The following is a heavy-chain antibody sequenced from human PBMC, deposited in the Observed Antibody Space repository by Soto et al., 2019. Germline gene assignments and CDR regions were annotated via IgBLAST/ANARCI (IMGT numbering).Heavy chain of an antibody. CDR3: ARSGYSYGPNPLLY. Sequence: QVQLQESGPGLVKPSQTLSLTCTVSGGSISSGGYYWSWIRQHPGKGLEWIGYIYYSGSTYYNPSLKRRVTISVETSKNQFSLKLSSVTPADTAVYYCARSGYSYGPNPLLYWGQGTLVTVSS. D-gene: IGHD5-18*01. CDR2: IYYSGST. J-gene: IGHJ4*02. V-gene: IGHV4-31*03. CDR1: GGSISSGGYY.